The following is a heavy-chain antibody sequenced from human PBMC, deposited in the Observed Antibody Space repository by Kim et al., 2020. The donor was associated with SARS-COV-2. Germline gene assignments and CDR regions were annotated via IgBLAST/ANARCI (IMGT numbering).Heavy chain of an antibody. V-gene: IGHV5-51*01. CDR3: ARGVAMVRGVIPDAFDI. CDR2: IYPGDSDT. Sequence: GESLKMSCKGSGYSFTSYWIGWVRQMPGKGLEWMGIIYPGDSDTRYSPSFQGQVTISADKSISTAYLQWSSLKASDTAMYYCARGVAMVRGVIPDAFDIWGQGTMVTVSS. D-gene: IGHD3-10*01. CDR1: GYSFTSYW. J-gene: IGHJ3*02.